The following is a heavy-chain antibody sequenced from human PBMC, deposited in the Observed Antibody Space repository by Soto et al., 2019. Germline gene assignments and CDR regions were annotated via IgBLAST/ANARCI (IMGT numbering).Heavy chain of an antibody. D-gene: IGHD3-22*01. CDR2: VYYCGGT. J-gene: IGHJ5*02. V-gene: IGHV4-31*03. CDR3: ARGSYYGSSGHYGP. Sequence: QVQLQESGPGLVKPSQTLSLTCTVSGGSISSGGYYWSWIRQHPGKGLEWIGYVYYCGGTYYNPSLNGRVTICVDTSTNQFSLKLSSVTAGDTAVYDCARGSYYGSSGHYGPWGQGTLVTVSS. CDR1: GGSISSGGYY.